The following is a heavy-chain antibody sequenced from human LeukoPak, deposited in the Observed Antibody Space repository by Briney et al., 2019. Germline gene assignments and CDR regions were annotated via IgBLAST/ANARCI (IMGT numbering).Heavy chain of an antibody. CDR3: ARYQWVNNFFDY. V-gene: IGHV3-11*01. CDR2: ISSTGNTI. J-gene: IGHJ4*02. D-gene: IGHD1-26*01. CDR1: GFTFSDYY. Sequence: GGSLRLSCAASGFTFSDYYMSWIRQAPGKELEWLSYISSTGNTIYYADFVKGRFTISRDNIENSPYLQMNSLRAEDTAVYYCARYQWVNNFFDYWGQGTRVTVSS.